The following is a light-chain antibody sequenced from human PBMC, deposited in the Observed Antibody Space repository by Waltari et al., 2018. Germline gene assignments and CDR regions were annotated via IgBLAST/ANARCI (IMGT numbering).Light chain of an antibody. V-gene: IGLV3-21*03. Sequence: SYVLTQPPSVSVAPGKTARISCGGNNIGDTNVLWYQQKPGQAPVLVVYDDNDRPSGIPERFSGSNSGDTATLTISRVEAGDEADYYCQVWDTSSDWVFGGGTKLTVL. CDR3: QVWDTSSDWV. CDR2: DDN. J-gene: IGLJ3*02. CDR1: NIGDTN.